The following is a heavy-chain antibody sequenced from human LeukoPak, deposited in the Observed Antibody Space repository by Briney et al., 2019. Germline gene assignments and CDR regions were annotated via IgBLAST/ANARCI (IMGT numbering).Heavy chain of an antibody. CDR2: IKQDGSEK. D-gene: IGHD3-22*01. Sequence: GGSLGLSCAASGFTFSSYWMSWVRQAPGKGLEWVANIKQDGSEKYYVDSVKGRFTISRDNAKNSLYLQMNSLRAEDTAVYYCARAPSEIGGYYPEYFRHWGQGTLVTVSP. CDR3: ARAPSEIGGYYPEYFRH. CDR1: GFTFSSYW. V-gene: IGHV3-7*01. J-gene: IGHJ1*01.